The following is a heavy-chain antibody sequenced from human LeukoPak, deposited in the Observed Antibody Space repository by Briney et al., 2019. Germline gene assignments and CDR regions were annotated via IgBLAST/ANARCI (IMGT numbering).Heavy chain of an antibody. CDR1: GFTVTSNF. CDR3: AKDHNSSGWYGYYYYMDV. CDR2: IYSSGIT. Sequence: GGSLSLSCAASGFTVTSNFMSWVRQAPGTGLEWLSVIYSSGITYYADSVKGRFTISRDNSKNTLYLQMNSLRAEDTAVYYCAKDHNSSGWYGYYYYMDVWGKGTTVTVSS. V-gene: IGHV3-66*02. D-gene: IGHD6-19*01. J-gene: IGHJ6*03.